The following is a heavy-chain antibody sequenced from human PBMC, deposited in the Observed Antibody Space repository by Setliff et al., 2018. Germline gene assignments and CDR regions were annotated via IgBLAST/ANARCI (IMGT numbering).Heavy chain of an antibody. Sequence: PGGSLRLSCAASGFTFSSYAMSWVRQAPGKEPEWVSTITDSGRTTYYGPSLRGRFTISRDNSRNTLYLQMNSLRAEDAAVYFCARLALTGYDTSGYYYALDYYYYMDVWGKGTTVTVSS. CDR1: GFTFSSYA. CDR3: ARLALTGYDTSGYYYALDYYYYMDV. V-gene: IGHV3-23*01. D-gene: IGHD3-22*01. CDR2: ITDSGRTT. J-gene: IGHJ6*03.